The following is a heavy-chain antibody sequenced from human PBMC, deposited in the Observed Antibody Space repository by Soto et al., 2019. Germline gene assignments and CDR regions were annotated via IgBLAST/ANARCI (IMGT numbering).Heavy chain of an antibody. D-gene: IGHD1-26*01. CDR2: VNWNGGST. V-gene: IGHV3-20*04. CDR1: GFIFDDYG. Sequence: EVQLVESGGGVLRPGGSLRLSCAASGFIFDDYGMSWARQAPGKGLEWVSGVNWNGGSTGYADSVKGRFTISRDNSKNFLFLQMNSLRVEDTAFYYCVRGASLNFDYWGQGTLVTFSS. J-gene: IGHJ4*02. CDR3: VRGASLNFDY.